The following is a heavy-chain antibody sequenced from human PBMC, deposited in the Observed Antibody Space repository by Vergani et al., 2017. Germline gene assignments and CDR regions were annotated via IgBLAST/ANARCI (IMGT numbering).Heavy chain of an antibody. D-gene: IGHD6-13*01. Sequence: QVQLQESGPGLVKPSETLSLTCTVSGGSISSYYWSWIRQPPGQGLEWIGYIYYSGSTNYNPSLKSRVTISVDTSKNQFPLKLSSVTAADTAVYYCARGEAEAGSDAFDIWGQGTMVTVSS. CDR3: ARGEAEAGSDAFDI. CDR1: GGSISSYY. V-gene: IGHV4-59*01. J-gene: IGHJ3*02. CDR2: IYYSGST.